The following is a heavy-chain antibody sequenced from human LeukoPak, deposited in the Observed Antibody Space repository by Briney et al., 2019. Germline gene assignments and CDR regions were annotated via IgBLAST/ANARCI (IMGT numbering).Heavy chain of an antibody. CDR1: GFTFSSYA. Sequence: GGSLRLSCAASGFTFSSYAMSWVRQTPGKGLEWVSGITGSGGSTYYADSVKGRFTISRDNSKNTLYLQMNNLRAEDTAVYFCAKPFGFLEWLYGGYFDSWGQGTLVTVSS. CDR3: AKPFGFLEWLYGGYFDS. D-gene: IGHD3-3*01. J-gene: IGHJ4*02. V-gene: IGHV3-23*01. CDR2: ITGSGGST.